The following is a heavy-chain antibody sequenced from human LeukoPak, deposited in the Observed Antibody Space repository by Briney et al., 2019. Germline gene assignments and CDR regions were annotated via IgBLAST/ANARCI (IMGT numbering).Heavy chain of an antibody. J-gene: IGHJ4*02. CDR3: ARGAIWFGEPFDY. V-gene: IGHV3-48*03. CDR1: GFTFSSYE. CDR2: ISSSGTTI. Sequence: GGSLRLSCAASGFTFSSYEMNWVRQAPGKGLEGVSYISSSGTTIYYADSVKGRFTISRDNAKNSLYLQMNGLRAEDTAVYFCARGAIWFGEPFDYWGQGTLVTVSS. D-gene: IGHD3-10*01.